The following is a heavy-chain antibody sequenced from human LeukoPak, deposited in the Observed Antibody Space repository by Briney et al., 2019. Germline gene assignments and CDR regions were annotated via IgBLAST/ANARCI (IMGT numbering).Heavy chain of an antibody. CDR2: IWFDGSNK. J-gene: IGHJ4*02. CDR1: GFTFSSYG. D-gene: IGHD6-13*01. CDR3: AKDSPPIAAAATNYFDY. Sequence: GGSLRLSCAASGFTFSSYGMHWVRKAPGTGLEWEAAIWFDGSNKYYADSANGRFTISRDNSKNTLYLQMNSLRAEDTAVYYCAKDSPPIAAAATNYFDYWGQGTLVTVSS. V-gene: IGHV3-33*03.